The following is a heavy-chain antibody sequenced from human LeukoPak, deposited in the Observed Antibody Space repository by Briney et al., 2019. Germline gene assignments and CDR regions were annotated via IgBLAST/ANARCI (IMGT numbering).Heavy chain of an antibody. J-gene: IGHJ4*02. D-gene: IGHD2-2*01. Sequence: EASVKVSFKAAGYTVIGFQLHWVRQAPGQGLEWMGWINPNNGDTKYAQKFQGRVTMTRDTSISTAYMELSRLRSDDTAVYYCARDLSAVVGIIWGQGSLVTVSS. CDR2: INPNNGDT. V-gene: IGHV1-2*02. CDR3: ARDLSAVVGII. CDR1: GYTVIGFQ.